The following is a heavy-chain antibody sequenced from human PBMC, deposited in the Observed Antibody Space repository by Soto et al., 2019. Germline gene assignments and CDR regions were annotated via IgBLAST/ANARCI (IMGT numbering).Heavy chain of an antibody. D-gene: IGHD4-17*01. CDR1: GVTFSSYA. V-gene: IGHV3-30-3*01. J-gene: IGHJ4*02. CDR3: ARDLYGGNSNIHY. Sequence: PVVSQRLSCAASGVTFSSYARHWVRQAPGKGLEWVAVISYDGSNKYYADSVKGRFTISRDNSKNTLYLQMNSLRAEDTAVYYCARDLYGGNSNIHYWGQGTLVTVSS. CDR2: ISYDGSNK.